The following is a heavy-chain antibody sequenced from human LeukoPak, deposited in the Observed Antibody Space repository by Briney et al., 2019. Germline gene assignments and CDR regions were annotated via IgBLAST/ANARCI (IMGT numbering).Heavy chain of an antibody. Sequence: ASVKVSCKASGYTFTSYAMHWVRQAPGQGLEWMGIINPSGGSTSYAQKFQGRVTMTRDTSTSTVYMELSSLRSEDTAVYYCARDPHDILTGYGFDYWGQGTLVTVSS. D-gene: IGHD3-9*01. J-gene: IGHJ4*02. CDR1: GYTFTSYA. CDR3: ARDPHDILTGYGFDY. V-gene: IGHV1-46*01. CDR2: INPSGGST.